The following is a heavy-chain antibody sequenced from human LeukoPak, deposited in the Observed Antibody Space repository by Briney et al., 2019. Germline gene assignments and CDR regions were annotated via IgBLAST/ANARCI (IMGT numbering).Heavy chain of an antibody. CDR1: GYTFTSYD. V-gene: IGHV1-8*01. CDR3: ARVAARLEDGWFDP. CDR2: MNPNSGNT. Sequence: ASVKVSCKASGYTFTSYDINWVRQATGQGLEWMGWMNPNSGNTGYAQKFQGRVTMTRNTSISTAYMELSSLRSEDTAVYYCARVAARLEDGWFDPWGQGTLVTVSS. D-gene: IGHD6-6*01. J-gene: IGHJ5*02.